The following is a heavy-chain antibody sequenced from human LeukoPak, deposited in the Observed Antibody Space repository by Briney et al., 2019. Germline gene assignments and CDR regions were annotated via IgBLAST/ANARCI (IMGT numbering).Heavy chain of an antibody. CDR1: GFTFNGYA. J-gene: IGHJ4*02. CDR3: TKDLMTGFSSGWYFAY. V-gene: IGHV3-23*01. CDR2: TGGSDDNT. Sequence: GGSLRLSCEGSGFTFNGYAFSWVRQAPGKGLEWVAVTGGSDDNTHYADSVNGRFTISRDNSEKRLFLQMNSLRPDDSALYYCTKDLMTGFSSGWYFAYWGQGTLVTVSS. D-gene: IGHD6-19*01.